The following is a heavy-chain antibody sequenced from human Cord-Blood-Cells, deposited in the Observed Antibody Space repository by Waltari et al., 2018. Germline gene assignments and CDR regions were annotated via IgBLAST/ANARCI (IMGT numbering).Heavy chain of an antibody. D-gene: IGHD6-13*01. J-gene: IGHJ5*02. Sequence: EVQALGSGGGLVQPGGSLKPICASLGFNFSRHELGLVRQAPGKGLEWVSAISGSGGSTYYADSVKGRFTISRDNSKNTLYLQMNSLRAEDTAVYYCAKDGTPAANWFDPWGQGTLVTVSS. CDR3: AKDGTPAANWFDP. CDR1: GFNFSRHE. CDR2: ISGSGGST. V-gene: IGHV3-23*01.